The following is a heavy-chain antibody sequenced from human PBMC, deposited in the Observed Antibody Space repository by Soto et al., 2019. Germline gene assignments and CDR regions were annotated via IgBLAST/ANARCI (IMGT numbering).Heavy chain of an antibody. V-gene: IGHV4-39*01. Sequence: SETVALTCTVSGGSISSSSYYWACIRQPPGKGLEWIGSIYYSGSTYYNPSLKSRVTISVDTSKNQFSLKLSSVTAADTAVYYCARQLTMVRGVIYYYYGMDVWGQGTTVT. CDR3: ARQLTMVRGVIYYYYGMDV. J-gene: IGHJ6*02. CDR1: GGSISSSSYY. D-gene: IGHD3-10*01. CDR2: IYYSGST.